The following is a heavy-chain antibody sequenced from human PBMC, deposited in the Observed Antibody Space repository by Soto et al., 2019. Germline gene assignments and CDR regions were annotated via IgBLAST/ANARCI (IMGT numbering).Heavy chain of an antibody. J-gene: IGHJ6*03. CDR3: ARDMRIRARPWDYYYYMDV. Sequence: GGSLRLSCAASGFTFSSYWMSWVRQAPGKGLEWVANIKQDGSEKYYVDSVKGRFTISRDNAKNSLYLQMNSLRAEDTAVYYCARDMRIRARPWDYYYYMDVWGKGTTVTVSS. CDR1: GFTFSSYW. CDR2: IKQDGSEK. V-gene: IGHV3-7*01. D-gene: IGHD6-6*01.